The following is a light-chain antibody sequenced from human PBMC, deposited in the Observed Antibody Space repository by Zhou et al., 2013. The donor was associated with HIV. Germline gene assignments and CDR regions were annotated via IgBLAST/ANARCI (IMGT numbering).Light chain of an antibody. Sequence: DIQMTQSPSSLSASVGDRVTITCQASQDISNYLNWYQQKPGKAPKLLIYDASNLEQGPIKVQWKWIWDRFYFTISSLQPEDIATYYCQXYDNLPPTFGQGTKLEIK. CDR1: QDISNY. J-gene: IGKJ2*01. CDR2: DAS. V-gene: IGKV1-33*01. CDR3: QXYDNLPPT.